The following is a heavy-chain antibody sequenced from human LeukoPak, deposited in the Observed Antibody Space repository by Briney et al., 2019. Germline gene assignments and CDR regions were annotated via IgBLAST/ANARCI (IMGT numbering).Heavy chain of an antibody. CDR3: ARDLSGVTGYTYGRGIDY. CDR2: ISSSGSTI. V-gene: IGHV3-48*03. D-gene: IGHD5-18*01. CDR1: GFPFSSYE. J-gene: IGHJ4*02. Sequence: GGSLRLSCAASGFPFSSYEMYWVRQAPGKGLEWVSYISSSGSTIYYADSVKGRFTISRDNAKTSLYLQMNSLRAEDTAVYYCARDLSGVTGYTYGRGIDYWGQGTLVTVSS.